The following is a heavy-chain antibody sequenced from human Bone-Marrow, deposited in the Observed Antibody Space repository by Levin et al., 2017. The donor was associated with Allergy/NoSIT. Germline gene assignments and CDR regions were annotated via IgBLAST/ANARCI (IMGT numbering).Heavy chain of an antibody. D-gene: IGHD5-12*01. V-gene: IGHV4-4*02. Sequence: SETLSLTCAVSGGSISSSNWWSWVRQPPGKGLEWIGEIYHSGSTNYNPSLKSRVTISADKSISTAYLQWSSLKASDTAMYYCASPYPSGYDRPDAFDIWGQGTMVTVSS. CDR3: ASPYPSGYDRPDAFDI. J-gene: IGHJ3*02. CDR1: GGSISSSNW. CDR2: IYHSGST.